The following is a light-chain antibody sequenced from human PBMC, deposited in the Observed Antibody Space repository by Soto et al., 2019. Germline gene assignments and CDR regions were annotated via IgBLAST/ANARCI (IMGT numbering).Light chain of an antibody. CDR2: EGS. CDR1: NSDVGTYNL. J-gene: IGLJ3*02. V-gene: IGLV2-23*01. CDR3: LSYAGSTSWV. Sequence: QSVLTQPASVSGSPGQSITISCTGTNSDVGTYNLVSWYQQHPGKAPQLMIFEGSKRPSGVSNRFSGSKSGNTASLTISWLQAEDEADYYCLSYAGSTSWVFGGGTKLTVL.